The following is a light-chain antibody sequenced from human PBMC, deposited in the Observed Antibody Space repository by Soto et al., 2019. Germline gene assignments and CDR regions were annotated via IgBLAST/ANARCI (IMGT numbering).Light chain of an antibody. CDR3: HHYDSSPPYT. CDR2: AAS. Sequence: EIVLTQSPATLSLSPGERATLACRASRSFASSYLAWYQHKPGQAPRLLIYAASSRATGIPDRFIGSGSGTDFTLTISRLDPDDSAVYYCHHYDSSPPYTFGQGTKLELK. CDR1: RSFASSY. V-gene: IGKV3-20*01. J-gene: IGKJ2*01.